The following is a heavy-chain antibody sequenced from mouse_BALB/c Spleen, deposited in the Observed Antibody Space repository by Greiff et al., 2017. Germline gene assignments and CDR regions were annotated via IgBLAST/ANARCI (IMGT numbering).Heavy chain of an antibody. V-gene: IGHV1-55*01. CDR3: SRWDYGSSYGYFDV. J-gene: IGHJ1*01. Sequence: QVQLQQPGAELVKPGASVKMSCKASGYTFTSYWINWVKQRPGQGLEWIGDIYPGRGITNYNEKFKSKATLTLDTSSSTAYMQLSSLTSEDSAVYYCSRWDYGSSYGYFDVWGAGTTVTVSS. CDR1: GYTFTSYW. CDR2: IYPGRGIT. D-gene: IGHD1-1*01.